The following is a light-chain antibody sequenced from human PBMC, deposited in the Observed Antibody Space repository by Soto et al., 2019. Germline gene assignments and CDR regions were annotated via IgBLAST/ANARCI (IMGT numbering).Light chain of an antibody. CDR3: QQRSNWLT. V-gene: IGKV3D-20*02. CDR2: DAS. J-gene: IGKJ5*01. CDR1: QSVSSSY. Sequence: EIVLTQSPGTLSLSPGERATLSCRASQSVSSSYLAWYQQKPGQAPRLLIYDASSRATGIPDRFSGSGSGTDFTLTISSLEPEDFAVYYCQQRSNWLTFGQGTRLEIK.